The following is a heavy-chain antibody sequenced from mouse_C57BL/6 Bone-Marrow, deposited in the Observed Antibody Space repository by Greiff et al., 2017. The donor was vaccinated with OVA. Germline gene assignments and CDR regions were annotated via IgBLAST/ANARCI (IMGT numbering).Heavy chain of an antibody. Sequence: VQLQQPGAELVRPGTSVKLSCKASGYTFTSYWMHWVKQRPGQGLEWIGVIDPSDSYTNYNQKFTGKATLTVDTSSSTAYMQLSSLTSEDSAVYYCARELRLRMAYWGQGTLVTVSA. D-gene: IGHD3-2*02. CDR3: ARELRLRMAY. J-gene: IGHJ3*01. CDR2: IDPSDSYT. CDR1: GYTFTSYW. V-gene: IGHV1-59*01.